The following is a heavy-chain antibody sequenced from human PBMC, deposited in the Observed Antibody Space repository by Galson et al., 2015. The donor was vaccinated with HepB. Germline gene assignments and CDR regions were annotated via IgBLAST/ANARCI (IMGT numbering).Heavy chain of an antibody. Sequence: QSGAEVKKPGESLKISCKGSGYKLTDYWISWVRQMPGKGLEWMGIINPDDSHIIYSPSFQGQVIISVDKSIRIAYLQWHSLKASDTAMYFCARHSNTALYFWGQGTRVTVPS. D-gene: IGHD2-8*01. CDR3: ARHSNTALYF. V-gene: IGHV5-51*01. J-gene: IGHJ3*01. CDR2: INPDDSHI. CDR1: GYKLTDYW.